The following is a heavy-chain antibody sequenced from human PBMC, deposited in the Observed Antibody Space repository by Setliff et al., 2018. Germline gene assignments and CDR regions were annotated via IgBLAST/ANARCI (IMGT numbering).Heavy chain of an antibody. CDR1: GDSIINYY. CDR2: IHYSGNT. Sequence: PSETLSLTCTVSGDSIINYYWSWIRQPPGKGLEWIGYIHYSGNTNYNPSLKSRVTISFNTSKNQISLKLSSVTPADTAVYYCARGREFYYGSGTIDSWGQGTLVTVSS. D-gene: IGHD3-10*01. CDR3: ARGREFYYGSGTIDS. V-gene: IGHV4-59*01. J-gene: IGHJ4*02.